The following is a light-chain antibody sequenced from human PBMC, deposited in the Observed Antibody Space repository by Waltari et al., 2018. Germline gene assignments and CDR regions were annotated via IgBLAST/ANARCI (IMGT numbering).Light chain of an antibody. CDR3: SSFTTGSTGL. CDR2: NVS. CDR1: SSDIGAFDL. V-gene: IGLV2-14*03. Sequence: QSALAQPASVSGSPGQSITISCTGCSSDIGAFDLVSWYQQHPGRAPRLIIRNVSERPSGVPHRFSGSKSGNTASLTISSLRSEDESLYFCSSFTTGSTGLFGGGTKLTVL. J-gene: IGLJ2*01.